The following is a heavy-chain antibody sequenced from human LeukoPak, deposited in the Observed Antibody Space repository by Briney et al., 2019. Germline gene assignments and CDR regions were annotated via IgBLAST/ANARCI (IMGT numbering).Heavy chain of an antibody. Sequence: SETLSLTYTVSGGSISSYYWSWIRQPAGKGLEWIGRIYTSGSTNYNPSLKSRVTMSVDTSKNQFSLKLSSVTAADTAVYYCARSYSSSSPFDYWGQGTLVTVSS. CDR3: ARSYSSSSPFDY. CDR2: IYTSGST. D-gene: IGHD6-6*01. CDR1: GGSISSYY. J-gene: IGHJ4*02. V-gene: IGHV4-4*07.